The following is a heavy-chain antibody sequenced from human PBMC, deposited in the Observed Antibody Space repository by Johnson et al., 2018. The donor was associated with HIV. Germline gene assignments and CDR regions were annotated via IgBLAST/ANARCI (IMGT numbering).Heavy chain of an antibody. CDR1: GFTFSSYG. CDR3: AREGGAFYDSSGSLAFDI. J-gene: IGHJ3*02. CDR2: ISYDGSNK. V-gene: IGHV3-30*03. Sequence: QMLLVESGGGVVRPGGSLRLSCAASGFTFSSYGMHWVRQAPGKGLEWVAVISYDGSNKYYADSVKGRFTISRDNSKNTLYLQMNSLRAEDTAVYYCAREGGAFYDSSGSLAFDIWGQGTMVTVSS. D-gene: IGHD3-22*01.